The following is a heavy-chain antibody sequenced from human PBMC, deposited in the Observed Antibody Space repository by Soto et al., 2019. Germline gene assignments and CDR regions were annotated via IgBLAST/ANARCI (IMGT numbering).Heavy chain of an antibody. CDR3: AKHFVNGEVDY. CDR1: GFTFSTYA. D-gene: IGHD3-10*01. J-gene: IGHJ4*02. CDR2: VSDGGSDA. V-gene: IGHV3-23*01. Sequence: EVQLLESGGGLVQPGGSLRLSCAASGFTFSTYAMSWVRQPPGKGLEWVSIVSDGGSDAFYADSGKGRFAISRDNSKNTLYLQMNSLTAEDTAVYYCAKHFVNGEVDYWGQGTPVTVSS.